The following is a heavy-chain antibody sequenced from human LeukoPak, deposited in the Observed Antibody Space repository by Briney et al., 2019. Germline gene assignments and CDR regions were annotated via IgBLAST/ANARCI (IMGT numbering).Heavy chain of an antibody. Sequence: GGSLRLSCAACGFTFSSYEMNWVRQAPGKGLEWVSYISSSGSTIYYADSVKGRFTISRDNAKNSLYLQMNSLRAEDTAVYYCARDSLGYSYDFDYWGQGTLVTVSS. D-gene: IGHD5-18*01. CDR2: ISSSGSTI. J-gene: IGHJ4*02. CDR1: GFTFSSYE. CDR3: ARDSLGYSYDFDY. V-gene: IGHV3-48*03.